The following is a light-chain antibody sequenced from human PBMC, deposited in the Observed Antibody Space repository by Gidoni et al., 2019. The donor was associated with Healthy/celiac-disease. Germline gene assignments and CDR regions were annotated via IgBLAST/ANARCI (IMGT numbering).Light chain of an antibody. CDR3: QSYDSSNPVV. Sequence: NFMLTQPHSVSESPGKTVTISCTGSSGSIASNYVQWYQQRPGSAPTTVIYEDNQRPSGVPDRFSCSIDSSSNSASLTISGLKTEDEADYYCQSYDSSNPVVFGGGTKLTVL. CDR2: EDN. V-gene: IGLV6-57*02. J-gene: IGLJ2*01. CDR1: SGSIASNY.